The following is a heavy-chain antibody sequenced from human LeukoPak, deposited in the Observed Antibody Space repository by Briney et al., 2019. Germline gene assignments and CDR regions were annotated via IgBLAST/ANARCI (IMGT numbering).Heavy chain of an antibody. Sequence: SETLSLTCAVYGGSFSGYHWTWIRQSPGKGLEWIGDINPSGSTYYNPSLKSRLTISVDTSKNQFSLKLRSVTAADTAVYYCARGRHDITMIVVVMTSVSYYLDVWGKGTTITV. J-gene: IGHJ6*03. V-gene: IGHV4-34*01. CDR2: INPSGST. CDR3: ARGRHDITMIVVVMTSVSYYLDV. D-gene: IGHD3-22*01. CDR1: GGSFSGYH.